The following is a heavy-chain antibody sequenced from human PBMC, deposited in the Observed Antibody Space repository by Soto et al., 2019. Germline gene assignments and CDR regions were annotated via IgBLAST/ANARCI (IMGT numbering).Heavy chain of an antibody. CDR2: INPKSGAT. V-gene: IGHV1-2*02. D-gene: IGHD2-15*01. CDR1: GYTFSDYF. J-gene: IGHJ4*02. CDR3: ARELRLGGHGYYFYH. Sequence: QVQLVQSGAEVEKPGASLKVSCKASGYTFSDYFIHWVRQAPGEGLEWLGWINPKSGATTYAQKFQGRVTMTKDTSISTAYVDLSNLRSDDTAVYFCARELRLGGHGYYFYHWGPGTLVTVSS.